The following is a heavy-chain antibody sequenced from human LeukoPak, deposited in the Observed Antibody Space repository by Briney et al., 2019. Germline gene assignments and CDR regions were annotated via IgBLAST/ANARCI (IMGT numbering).Heavy chain of an antibody. D-gene: IGHD5-12*01. J-gene: IGHJ5*02. CDR3: ARDLDHKVRIKLQYWFDP. Sequence: PGGSLRLSCAASGFTFSKYWMTWVRQAPGKGLEWVSSISSSSSYIYYADSVKGRFTISRDNAKNSLYLQMNSLRAEDTAVYYCARDLDHKVRIKLQYWFDPWGQGTLVTVSS. V-gene: IGHV3-21*01. CDR1: GFTFSKYW. CDR2: ISSSSSYI.